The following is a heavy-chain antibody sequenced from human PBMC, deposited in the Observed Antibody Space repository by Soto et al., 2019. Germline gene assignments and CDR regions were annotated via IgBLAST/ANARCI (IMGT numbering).Heavy chain of an antibody. CDR2: ISWNSGTI. Sequence: GGSLRLSCAASGFTFDDYAMHWVRQAPGKGLEWVSGISWNSGTIGYADSVKGRFTISRDNAKNSLYLQMNSLRAEDTALYYCAKDISLGYVFFKYFDDWGQGALVTVSS. J-gene: IGHJ4*02. V-gene: IGHV3-9*01. CDR1: GFTFDDYA. D-gene: IGHD3-16*01. CDR3: AKDISLGYVFFKYFDD.